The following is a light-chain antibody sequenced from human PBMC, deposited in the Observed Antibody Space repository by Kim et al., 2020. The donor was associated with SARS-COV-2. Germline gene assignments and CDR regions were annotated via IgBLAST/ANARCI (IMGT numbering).Light chain of an antibody. CDR1: SADIGAGYD. Sequence: RVTTSCTGGSADIGAGYDVHSYKQLPGTAPKLPIYTNKNRPSGVPDRFSVSKSGTSASLAITGLQAEDEADYLCHSFNSGLSGCVFGGGTQLTVL. CDR2: TNK. V-gene: IGLV1-40*01. CDR3: HSFNSGLSGCV. J-gene: IGLJ3*02.